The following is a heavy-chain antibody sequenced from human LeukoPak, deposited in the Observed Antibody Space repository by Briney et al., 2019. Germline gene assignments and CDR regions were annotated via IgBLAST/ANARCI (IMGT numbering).Heavy chain of an antibody. D-gene: IGHD5-18*01. Sequence: ASVKVSCKASGYTFTSYDINWVRQATGQGLEWMGWMSPNSGNTGYAQKFQGRVTITRNTSISTAYMELSSLRSEDTAVYYCARGLWIQNYYYYMDVWGKGTTVTVSS. CDR3: ARGLWIQNYYYYMDV. J-gene: IGHJ6*03. CDR1: GYTFTSYD. CDR2: MSPNSGNT. V-gene: IGHV1-8*03.